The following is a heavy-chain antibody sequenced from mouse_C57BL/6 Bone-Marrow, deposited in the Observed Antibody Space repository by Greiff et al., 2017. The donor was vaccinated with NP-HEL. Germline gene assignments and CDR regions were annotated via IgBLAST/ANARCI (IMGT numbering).Heavy chain of an antibody. D-gene: IGHD1-1*01. CDR1: GYTFTDYY. V-gene: IGHV1-26*01. J-gene: IGHJ2*01. CDR2: IHPINGGT. Sequence: VQLQQSGPELVKPGASVKISCKASGYTFTDYYMNWVKQSHGKSLEWIGDIHPINGGTSYNQKFKGKATLTVDKSSSTAYMELRSLTSEDSAVYYCARGYGSSPFDYWGQGTTLTVSS. CDR3: ARGYGSSPFDY.